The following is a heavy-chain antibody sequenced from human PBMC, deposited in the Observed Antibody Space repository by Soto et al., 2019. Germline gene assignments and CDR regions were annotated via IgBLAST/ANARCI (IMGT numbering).Heavy chain of an antibody. J-gene: IGHJ5*02. V-gene: IGHV3-53*01. CDR1: GFTVSSNY. Sequence: PGGSLRLSCAASGFTVSSNYMSWVRQAPGKGLEWFSGIYSGGSTYYTDSVKGRFTISRDTSKNMLYLQMNSLGAEYTAVYYCARVHWFDPWGQGTLVTVSS. CDR2: IYSGGST. CDR3: ARVHWFDP.